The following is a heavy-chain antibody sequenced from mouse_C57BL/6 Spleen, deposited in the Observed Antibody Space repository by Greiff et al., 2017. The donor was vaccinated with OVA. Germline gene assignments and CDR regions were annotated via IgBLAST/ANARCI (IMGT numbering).Heavy chain of an antibody. CDR3: ARELDDGYFPWFAY. CDR1: GYTFTSYW. D-gene: IGHD2-3*01. J-gene: IGHJ3*01. Sequence: QVQLQQPGAELVKPGASVKLSCKASGYTFTSYWMHWVKQRPGQGLEWIGMIHPNSGSTNYNEKFKSKATLTVYKSSSTAYMQLSSLTSEDSAVYYCARELDDGYFPWFAYWGQGTLVTVSA. CDR2: IHPNSGST. V-gene: IGHV1-64*01.